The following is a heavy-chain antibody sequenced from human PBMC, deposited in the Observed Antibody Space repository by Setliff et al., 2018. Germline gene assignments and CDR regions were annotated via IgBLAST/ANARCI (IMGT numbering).Heavy chain of an antibody. CDR1: GYPFTNYG. CDR3: ARADYSSSLHYFDC. Sequence: ASVKVSCKTSGYPFTNYGLSWVRQAPGQGLEWMGWISGHNGDTKLAQNFQGRVTVTTDTFTNTGYMELRSLGSDDTAFYYCARADYSSSLHYFDCWGQGTLVTVSS. D-gene: IGHD6-13*01. CDR2: ISGHNGDT. V-gene: IGHV1-18*01. J-gene: IGHJ4*02.